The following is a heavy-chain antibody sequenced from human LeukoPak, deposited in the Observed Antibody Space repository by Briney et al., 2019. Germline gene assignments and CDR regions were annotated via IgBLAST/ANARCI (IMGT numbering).Heavy chain of an antibody. Sequence: PSETLSLTCTVSGGPMNSYYWSWLRQPPGEGPEWIGYTTYSGGTNYNPSLKSRVTISVDTSKSHYSLKLSSVTAADTAVYYCARGAGWWSHWGQGTLVTVSS. V-gene: IGHV4-59*01. D-gene: IGHD6-19*01. CDR1: GGPMNSYY. J-gene: IGHJ4*02. CDR2: TTYSGGT. CDR3: ARGAGWWSH.